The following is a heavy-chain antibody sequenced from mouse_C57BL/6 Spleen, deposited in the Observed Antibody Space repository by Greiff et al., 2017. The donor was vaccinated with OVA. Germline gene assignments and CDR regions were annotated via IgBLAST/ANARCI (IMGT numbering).Heavy chain of an antibody. Sequence: QVQLKESGAELARPGASVKLSCKASGYTFTSYGISWVKQRTGQGLEWIGEIYPRSGNTYYNEKFKGKATLTADKSSSTAYMELRSLTSEDSAIYFCASSPDSSGPAWFAYWGQGALVTVSA. CDR3: ASSPDSSGPAWFAY. J-gene: IGHJ3*01. V-gene: IGHV1-81*01. D-gene: IGHD3-2*02. CDR1: GYTFTSYG. CDR2: IYPRSGNT.